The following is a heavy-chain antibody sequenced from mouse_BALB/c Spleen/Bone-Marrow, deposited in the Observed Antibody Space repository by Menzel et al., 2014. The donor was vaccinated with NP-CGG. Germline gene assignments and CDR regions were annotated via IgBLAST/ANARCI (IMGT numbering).Heavy chain of an antibody. CDR2: INTYNGGT. Sequence: EVQLQQSGPELVKPGASMKISCKASGYSLTGYSMNWVKQSHGKNLEWIGLINTYNGGTNYNQKFKGKATLTVDKSSSTAYMEFLSLTSEDSAVYYCARSGTRGNYAMDYWGQGTSVIVSS. J-gene: IGHJ4*01. V-gene: IGHV1-18*01. CDR3: ARSGTRGNYAMDY. CDR1: GYSLTGYS. D-gene: IGHD4-1*01.